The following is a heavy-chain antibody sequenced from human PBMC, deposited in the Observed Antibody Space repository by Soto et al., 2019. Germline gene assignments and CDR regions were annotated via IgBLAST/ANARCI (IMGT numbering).Heavy chain of an antibody. Sequence: GGSLRLSYATSGFSFINHAMSWVRQAPGKGLKWVAAISGGGDITTYADSVKGRFGISRDSFKKTLYLQMNSLRADDTAIYYCVKYDSSGYYYGRFDYWGQGALVTVSS. V-gene: IGHV3-23*01. CDR3: VKYDSSGYYYGRFDY. D-gene: IGHD3-22*01. J-gene: IGHJ4*02. CDR2: ISGGGDIT. CDR1: GFSFINHA.